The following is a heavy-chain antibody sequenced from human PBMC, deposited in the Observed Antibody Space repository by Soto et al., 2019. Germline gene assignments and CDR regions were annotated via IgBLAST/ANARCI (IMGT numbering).Heavy chain of an antibody. Sequence: PGGSLRLSCAASGFTFSSYSMNWVRQAPGKGLEWVSSISSSSSYIYYADSVKGRFTISRDNAKNSLYLQMNSLRAEDTAVYYCARDLPLSPLPSDTYYDFWSGWRLRAFDIWGQGTMVTVSS. CDR3: ARDLPLSPLPSDTYYDFWSGWRLRAFDI. CDR2: ISSSSSYI. CDR1: GFTFSSYS. V-gene: IGHV3-21*01. D-gene: IGHD3-3*01. J-gene: IGHJ3*02.